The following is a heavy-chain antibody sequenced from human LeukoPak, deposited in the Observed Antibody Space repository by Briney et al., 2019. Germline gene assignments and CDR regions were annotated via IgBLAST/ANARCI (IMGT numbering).Heavy chain of an antibody. J-gene: IGHJ3*02. CDR3: ARDTGRGSRAFDI. CDR1: GFTFSSFA. Sequence: PGGSLRLSCAASGFTFSSFAMTWVRQAPGKGLEWVSAISGSGGSTYYADSVKGRFTISRDNAKNSLYLQMNSLRAEDTAVYYCARDTGRGSRAFDIWGQGTMVTVSS. CDR2: ISGSGGST. D-gene: IGHD3-10*01. V-gene: IGHV3-23*01.